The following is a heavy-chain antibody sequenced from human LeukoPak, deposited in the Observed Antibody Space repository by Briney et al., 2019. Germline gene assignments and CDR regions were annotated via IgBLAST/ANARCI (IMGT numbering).Heavy chain of an antibody. V-gene: IGHV3-21*01. CDR3: AREPGDSSGWSE. CDR2: ISSSSNYI. Sequence: GGSLRLSCAASGFTFTSYCMNWVRQAPGKGLEWVSSISSSSNYIYYADSVKGRFTISRDNAKNSLYLQMNSLRAEDTAVYYCAREPGDSSGWSEWGQGTLVTVSS. CDR1: GFTFTSYC. D-gene: IGHD6-19*01. J-gene: IGHJ4*02.